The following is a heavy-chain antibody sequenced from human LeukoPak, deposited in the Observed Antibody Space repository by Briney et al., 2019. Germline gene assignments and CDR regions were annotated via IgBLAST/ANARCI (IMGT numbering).Heavy chain of an antibody. J-gene: IGHJ5*02. CDR3: ARTLASYYDFWSGYYSDSWFDP. CDR2: INPNSGGT. V-gene: IGHV1-2*02. D-gene: IGHD3-3*01. CDR1: GYTFTGYY. Sequence: ASVKVSCKASGYTFTGYYMHWVRQAPGQGLEWMGWINPNSGGTNYAQKFQGRVTMTRDTSISTAYMELSRLRSDDTAVCYCARTLASYYDFWSGYYSDSWFDPWGQGTLVTVSS.